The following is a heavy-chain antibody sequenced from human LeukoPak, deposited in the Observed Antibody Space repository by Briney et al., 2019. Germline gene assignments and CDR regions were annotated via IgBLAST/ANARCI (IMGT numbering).Heavy chain of an antibody. CDR1: GGSISSYY. V-gene: IGHV4-59*01. Sequence: ASETLSPTCTVSGGSISSYYWSWIRQPPGKGLEWIGYIYYSGSTNYNPSLKSRVTISVDTSKNQFSLKLSSVTAADTAVYYCARLSSGYYSSWFDPWGQGTLVTVSS. J-gene: IGHJ5*02. D-gene: IGHD3-22*01. CDR2: IYYSGST. CDR3: ARLSSGYYSSWFDP.